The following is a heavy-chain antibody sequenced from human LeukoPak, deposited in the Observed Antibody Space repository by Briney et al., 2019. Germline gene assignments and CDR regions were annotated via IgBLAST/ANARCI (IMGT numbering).Heavy chain of an antibody. CDR2: IYTSGSI. D-gene: IGHD3-22*01. Sequence: SETLSLTCTVSGGSISSGSYYWSWIRQPAGKGLEWIGRIYTSGSINYNPSLKSRVTISVDTSKNQFSLKLSSVTAADTAVYYCARGRYYDSSGYYYWGQGTLVTVSS. CDR3: ARGRYYDSSGYYY. J-gene: IGHJ4*02. CDR1: GGSISSGSYY. V-gene: IGHV4-61*02.